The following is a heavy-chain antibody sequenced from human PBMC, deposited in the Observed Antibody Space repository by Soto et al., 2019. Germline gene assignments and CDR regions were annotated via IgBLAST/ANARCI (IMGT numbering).Heavy chain of an antibody. CDR2: IKDDGGAE. V-gene: IGHV3-7*05. J-gene: IGHJ4*02. D-gene: IGHD6-19*01. CDR3: AGGSGWLSDS. Sequence: EVQLVESGGGLVQPGGSLRLSCVDSGFTFSPFWMSWVRQAPGKGLEWVAIIKDDGGAELYLEAVRGRFRISRDNAKKSLFLAMDSLRVEDTAVYYCAGGSGWLSDSWGQGTLVTVSS. CDR1: GFTFSPFW.